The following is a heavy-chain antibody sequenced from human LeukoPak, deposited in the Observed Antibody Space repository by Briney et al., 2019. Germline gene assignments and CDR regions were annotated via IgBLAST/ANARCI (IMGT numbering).Heavy chain of an antibody. V-gene: IGHV3-33*08. CDR3: ARDRDEMGANLDY. J-gene: IGHJ4*02. CDR1: GFTFSSYG. D-gene: IGHD1-26*01. Sequence: GGSLRLSCAASGFTFSSYGMHWVRQAPGKGLEWVAVIWYDGSNKYYADSVKGRFTISRDNSKNTLYLQMNSLRAEDTAVYYCARDRDEMGANLDYWGQGTLVTVSS. CDR2: IWYDGSNK.